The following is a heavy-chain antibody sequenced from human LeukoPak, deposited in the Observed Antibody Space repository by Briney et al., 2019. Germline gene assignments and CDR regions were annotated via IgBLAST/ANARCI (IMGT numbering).Heavy chain of an antibody. CDR3: AKDTGSGYDYFSYYFDY. Sequence: GGSLRLSCAASGFTFGNYGMSWVRQAPGKGLEWVSGVSGSAFSTYYADSVKGRFTISRDNSKDTLYLQINSLRAEDTAVYYCAKDTGSGYDYFSYYFDYWGQGTLVTVSS. CDR2: VSGSAFST. CDR1: GFTFGNYG. D-gene: IGHD5-12*01. V-gene: IGHV3-23*01. J-gene: IGHJ4*02.